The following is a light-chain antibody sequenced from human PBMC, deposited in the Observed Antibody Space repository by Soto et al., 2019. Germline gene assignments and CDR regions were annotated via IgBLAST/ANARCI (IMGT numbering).Light chain of an antibody. Sequence: DIPMTQSPSAVSASVGDRVTITCRACQGISIWLAWYQQKPGKAPRLLIYGASSLQRGVPSRFSGSGSGTLFTLSISSLQPEDFVTYYCQQANNFPLTFGGGTKVDIK. CDR3: QQANNFPLT. CDR1: QGISIW. V-gene: IGKV1-12*01. CDR2: GAS. J-gene: IGKJ4*01.